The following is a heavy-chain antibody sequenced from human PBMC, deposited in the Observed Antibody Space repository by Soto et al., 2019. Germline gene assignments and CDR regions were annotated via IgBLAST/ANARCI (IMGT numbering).Heavy chain of an antibody. J-gene: IGHJ4*02. CDR2: VNPIVSMS. Sequence: QVQLVQSGAEVKRPGSSVKVSCKASGDTFNFYSINWVRQAPGLGLEWMGRVNPIVSMSNYAQKFQGRVTMTSDKSTSTAYMELSSLRSEYTAIYYCSISYGSGDRAFDYWGQGALVTVSS. D-gene: IGHD3-10*01. CDR1: GDTFNFYS. CDR3: SISYGSGDRAFDY. V-gene: IGHV1-69*02.